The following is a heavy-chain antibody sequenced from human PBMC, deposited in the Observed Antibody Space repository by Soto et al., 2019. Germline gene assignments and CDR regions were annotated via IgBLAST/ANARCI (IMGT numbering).Heavy chain of an antibody. D-gene: IGHD6-13*01. CDR3: ARDNGIAAFDI. CDR1: GFTFSSFS. V-gene: IGHV3-48*01. CDR2: ISSRSSTI. J-gene: IGHJ3*02. Sequence: GGSLSLSCAASGFTFSSFSMNWVRQAPGKGLEWVSYISSRSSTIHYADSVRGRFTISRDNAKNSLYLQMNSLRAEDTAVYYCARDNGIAAFDIWGQGTMVTVSS.